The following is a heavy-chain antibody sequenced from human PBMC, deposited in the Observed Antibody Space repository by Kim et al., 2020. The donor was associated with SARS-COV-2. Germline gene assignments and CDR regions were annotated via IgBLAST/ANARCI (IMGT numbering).Heavy chain of an antibody. D-gene: IGHD6-19*01. CDR1: GFTFSSYA. CDR3: ARDLRAVAGVGYYYYGMDV. V-gene: IGHV3-30*04. Sequence: GGSLRLSCAASGFTFSSYAMHWVRQAPGKGLEWVAVISYDGSNKYYADSVKGRFTISRDNSKNTLYLQMNSLRAEDTAVYYCARDLRAVAGVGYYYYGMDVWGQGTTVTVSS. J-gene: IGHJ6*02. CDR2: ISYDGSNK.